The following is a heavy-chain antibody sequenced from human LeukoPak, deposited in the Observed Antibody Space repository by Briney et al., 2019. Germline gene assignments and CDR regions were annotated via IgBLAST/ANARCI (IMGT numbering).Heavy chain of an antibody. D-gene: IGHD3-10*01. CDR3: ARIYLKQASAS. CDR2: INEDGSEK. CDR1: GFIFTRYW. V-gene: IGHV3-7*01. J-gene: IGHJ5*02. Sequence: PGGSLRLSCAASGFIFTRYWMSWVRQAPGKGLEWLANINEDGSEKYYVDSVKGRFTISRDNVKNSLYLQMNSLRVEDTAVYYCARIYLKQASASWGQGTLVTVPS.